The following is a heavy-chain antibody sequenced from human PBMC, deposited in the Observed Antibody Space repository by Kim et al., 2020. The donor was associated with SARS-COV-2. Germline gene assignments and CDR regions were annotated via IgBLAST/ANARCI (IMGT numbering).Heavy chain of an antibody. D-gene: IGHD1-1*01. J-gene: IGHJ6*02. V-gene: IGHV1-69*13. CDR1: GGTFSSYA. Sequence: SVKVSCKASGGTFSSYAISWVRQAPGQGLEWMGGIIPIFGTANYAQKFQGRVTITADESTSTAYMELSSLRSEDTAVYYCARRGQHLGSTGTWFYGMDVWGQGTTVTVSS. CDR2: IIPIFGTA. CDR3: ARRGQHLGSTGTWFYGMDV.